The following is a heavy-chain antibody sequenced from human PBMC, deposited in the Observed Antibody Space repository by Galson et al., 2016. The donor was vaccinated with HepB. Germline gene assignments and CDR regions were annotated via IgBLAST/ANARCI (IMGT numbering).Heavy chain of an antibody. V-gene: IGHV3-21*01. CDR3: ARESRPVEILTIVGDWYFVL. CDR2: SRTTTNYM. J-gene: IGHJ2*01. D-gene: IGHD5-24*01. CDR1: GFTLSSYS. Sequence: SLRLSCGASGFTLSSYSMYWVRQAPGKGLEWVSSSRTTTNYMYNTDSVKGRFTISRDNAKNSLYLQMNSLRVEDTAVYYCARESRPVEILTIVGDWYFVLWGRGTLVTVSS.